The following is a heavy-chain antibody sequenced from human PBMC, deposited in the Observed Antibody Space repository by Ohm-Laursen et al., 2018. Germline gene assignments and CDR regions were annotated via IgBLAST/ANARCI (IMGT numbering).Heavy chain of an antibody. D-gene: IGHD4-17*01. Sequence: SLRLSCTASGFTITSNYTNWARQAPGKGLEWVSVIYTGDITSYADSVKGRFTISRDISKNALYLHMNSLRAEDRGVYYCVRGLADGVHLNWGQGTLVAVSS. V-gene: IGHV3-66*01. CDR1: GFTITSNY. CDR2: IYTGDIT. J-gene: IGHJ4*02. CDR3: VRGLADGVHLN.